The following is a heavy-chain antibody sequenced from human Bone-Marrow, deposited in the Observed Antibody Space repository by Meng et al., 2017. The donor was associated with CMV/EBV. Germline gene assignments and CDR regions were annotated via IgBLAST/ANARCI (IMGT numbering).Heavy chain of an antibody. CDR1: GGSISRSQW. CDR2: IWHSGSK. CDR3: ARDDYGVGTRFDP. D-gene: IGHD4/OR15-4a*01. V-gene: IGHV4-4*02. J-gene: IGHJ5*02. Sequence: AGFGGSISRSQWRSGVRELPGKGREWIREIWHSGSKNYNRTLKSRVTISADKSKNEFSRRLCSVTAADTAVYYCARDDYGVGTRFDPWGQGTLVTVSS.